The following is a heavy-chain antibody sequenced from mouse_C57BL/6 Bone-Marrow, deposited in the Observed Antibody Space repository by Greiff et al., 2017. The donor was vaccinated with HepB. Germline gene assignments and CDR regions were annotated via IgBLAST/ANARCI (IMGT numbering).Heavy chain of an antibody. V-gene: IGHV1-81*01. CDR1: GYTFTSYG. D-gene: IGHD1-1*01. CDR3: ARGRDYYGTSYAMDY. Sequence: VQQSGAELARPGASVKLSCKASGYTFTSYGISWVKQRTGQGLEWIGEIYPRSGNTYYNEKFKGKATLTADKSSSTAYMELRSLTSEDSAVYFCARGRDYYGTSYAMDYWGQGTSVTVSS. CDR2: IYPRSGNT. J-gene: IGHJ4*01.